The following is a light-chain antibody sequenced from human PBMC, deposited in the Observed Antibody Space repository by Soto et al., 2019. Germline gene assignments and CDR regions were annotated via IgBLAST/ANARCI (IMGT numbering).Light chain of an antibody. CDR3: QQYNVWPLT. CDR2: VAS. Sequence: IVMTQSPANLSVSPGESSTLSCRAGQSVSSNLAWYQQKPGQTPKLLIYVASTRATGIPARFSGSGSGTDFTLTISSLQSEDFAVYYCQQYNVWPLTFGGGTKVEFK. J-gene: IGKJ4*01. CDR1: QSVSSN. V-gene: IGKV3-15*01.